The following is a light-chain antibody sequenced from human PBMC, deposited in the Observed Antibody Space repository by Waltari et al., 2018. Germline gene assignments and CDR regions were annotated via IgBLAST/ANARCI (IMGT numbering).Light chain of an antibody. J-gene: IGKJ1*01. CDR2: GAS. CDR1: QSVDSSY. Sequence: EIVLTQSPGTLSLSPGEGATLSCRASQSVDSSYLAWYQQKPGQAPRLLIYGASSRATGIPDRLSGRGSGTDFTLTISRLEPEDFAVYYCQQYGSSLWTFGQGTKVEIK. V-gene: IGKV3-20*01. CDR3: QQYGSSLWT.